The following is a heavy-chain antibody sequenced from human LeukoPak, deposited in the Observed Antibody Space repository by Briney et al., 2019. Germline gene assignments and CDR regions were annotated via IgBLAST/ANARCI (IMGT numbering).Heavy chain of an antibody. Sequence: GSLRLSCAASRFTFSIFAMNWVRQPPGKGLEWIGSIYYSGNSYYNPSLKSRVTMSIDTSKNQFSLKVNSVTAADTAVYYCAKSNGYGLIDIWGQGTMVTVSS. J-gene: IGHJ3*02. CDR3: AKSNGYGLIDI. CDR1: RFTFSIFA. D-gene: IGHD3-10*01. CDR2: IYYSGNS. V-gene: IGHV4-59*04.